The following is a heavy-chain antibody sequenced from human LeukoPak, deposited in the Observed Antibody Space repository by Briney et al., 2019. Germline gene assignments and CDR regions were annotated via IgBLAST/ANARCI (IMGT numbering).Heavy chain of an antibody. D-gene: IGHD5-24*01. CDR2: INHSGST. V-gene: IGHV4-34*01. CDR3: ASGDGYNFRFGGYWFDP. Sequence: SSETLSLTCAVYGGSFSGYYWSWIRQPPGKGLEWIGEINHSGSTNYNPSLKSRVTISVDTSKNQFSLKLSSVTAADTAVYYCASGDGYNFRFGGYWFDPWGQGTLVTVSS. J-gene: IGHJ5*02. CDR1: GGSFSGYY.